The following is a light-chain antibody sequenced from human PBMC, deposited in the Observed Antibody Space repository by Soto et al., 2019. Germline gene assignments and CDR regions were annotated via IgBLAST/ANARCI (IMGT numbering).Light chain of an antibody. J-gene: IGLJ1*01. CDR2: DVS. Sequence: SVLTQPASVSGSPGQSITISCTGTSSDVGGYNYVSWYQQHPGKAPKLMIYDVSNRPSGVSNRFSGSKSGNTASLTFFGLQAEDEADYYCSSYTSSSTYVFGTGTKVTVL. V-gene: IGLV2-14*01. CDR1: SSDVGGYNY. CDR3: SSYTSSSTYV.